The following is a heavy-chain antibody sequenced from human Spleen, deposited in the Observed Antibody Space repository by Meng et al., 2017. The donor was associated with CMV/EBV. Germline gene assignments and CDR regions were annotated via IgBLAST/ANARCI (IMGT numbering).Heavy chain of an antibody. Sequence: SGFTCSSFGMNWVRQAPGKGLEWVSSISSSSIYIYYADSVKGRFTISRDNAKNSLFLQMDNLRAEDTAVYFCTKNYYDSSGYYPPPDYWGQGTLVTVSS. CDR2: ISSSSIYI. CDR1: GFTCSSFG. CDR3: TKNYYDSSGYYPPPDY. V-gene: IGHV3-21*01. J-gene: IGHJ4*02. D-gene: IGHD3-22*01.